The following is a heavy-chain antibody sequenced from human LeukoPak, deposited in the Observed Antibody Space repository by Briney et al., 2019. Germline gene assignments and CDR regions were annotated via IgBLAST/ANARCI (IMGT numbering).Heavy chain of an antibody. CDR1: GYTFTGYY. V-gene: IGHV1-18*04. Sequence: GASVKVSCKASGYTFTGYYMHWVRQAPGQGLEWMGWISAYNGNTNYAQKLQGRVTMTTDTSTSTAYMELRSLRSDDTAVYYCARDTTVVSPTPDYWGQGTLVTVSS. D-gene: IGHD4-23*01. J-gene: IGHJ4*02. CDR2: ISAYNGNT. CDR3: ARDTTVVSPTPDY.